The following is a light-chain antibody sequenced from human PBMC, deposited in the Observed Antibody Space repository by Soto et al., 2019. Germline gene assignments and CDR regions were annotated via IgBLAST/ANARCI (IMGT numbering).Light chain of an antibody. CDR2: GAS. J-gene: IGKJ1*01. CDR1: QSVSSSY. V-gene: IGKV3-20*01. Sequence: EVVLTQSPGTLSLAPGERANLSCRASQSVSSSYLAWYQQKPGQAPRLLIYGASSRATGIPDRFSGSGSGTDFTLTISRLEPEDFAVYFCQQYANWPKPFGQGTKVDIK. CDR3: QQYANWPKP.